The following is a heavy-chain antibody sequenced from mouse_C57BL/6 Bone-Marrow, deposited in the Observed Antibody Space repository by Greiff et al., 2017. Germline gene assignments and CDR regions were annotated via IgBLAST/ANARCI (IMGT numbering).Heavy chain of an antibody. Sequence: ESGPGLVKPSQSLSLTCSVTGYSITSGYYWNWIRQFPGNNLEWMGSISYDGSNNYNPSLKNRISITRDTSKNQFFLKLNSVTTEDTATYYCARVGLGWYFDVWGTGTTVTVSS. CDR2: ISYDGSN. CDR3: ARVGLGWYFDV. CDR1: GYSITSGYY. J-gene: IGHJ1*03. D-gene: IGHD4-1*01. V-gene: IGHV3-6*01.